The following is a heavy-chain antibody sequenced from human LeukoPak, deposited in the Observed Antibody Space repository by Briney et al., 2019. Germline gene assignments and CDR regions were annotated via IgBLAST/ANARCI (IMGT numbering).Heavy chain of an antibody. CDR2: ISSGGST. J-gene: IGHJ4*02. V-gene: IGHV4-59*12. CDR1: GASITRYF. Sequence: PSETLSLTCTVSGASITRYFWNWIRQPPGKELEWIGYISSGGSTNYNPSLKSRVTISVDTSKNQFSLKLSSVTAADTAVYYCARGGYNYGYAYWGQGTLVTVSS. CDR3: ARGGYNYGYAY. D-gene: IGHD5-18*01.